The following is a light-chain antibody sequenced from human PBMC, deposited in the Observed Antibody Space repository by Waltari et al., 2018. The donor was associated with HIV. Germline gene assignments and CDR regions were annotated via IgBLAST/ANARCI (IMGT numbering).Light chain of an antibody. J-gene: IGKJ2*01. CDR1: QSLVFRDGNTF. V-gene: IGKV2-30*01. CDR2: QVS. CDR3: LQGTHWPPT. Sequence: DVVMTQSPRSLPVTLGQPASISCRSSQSLVFRDGNTFFHWFHQRPGQSPRRLIYQVSNRDSGVPDRFSGSGSGTDFTLKISRVESEDVGIYYCLQGTHWPPTFGQGTNLEIK.